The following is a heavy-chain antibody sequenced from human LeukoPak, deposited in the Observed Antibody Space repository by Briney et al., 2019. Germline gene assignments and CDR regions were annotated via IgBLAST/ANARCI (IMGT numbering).Heavy chain of an antibody. CDR2: ISGSGGST. V-gene: IGHV3-23*01. D-gene: IGHD6-6*01. J-gene: IGHJ4*02. CDR3: AKQWQQLVRGGFDY. CDR1: GFTFSSYA. Sequence: GGSLRLSCAASGFTFSSYAMSWVRQAPGKGLEWVSAISGSGGSTYYADSVKGWFTISRDNSKYTLYLQMNSLRAEDTAVYYCAKQWQQLVRGGFDYWGQGTLVTVSS.